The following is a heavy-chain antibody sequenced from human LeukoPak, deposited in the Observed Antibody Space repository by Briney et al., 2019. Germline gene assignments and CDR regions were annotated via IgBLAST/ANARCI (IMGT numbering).Heavy chain of an antibody. CDR1: GFTFSSYA. D-gene: IGHD4-17*01. V-gene: IGHV3-30*04. J-gene: IGHJ6*03. Sequence: GGSLRLSCAASGFTFSSYAMHWVRQAPGKVLEWVAVISYDGSNKYYADSVKGRFTISRDNSKNTLYLQMNSLRAEDTAVYYCAKDYGDYYYYYMDVWGKGTTVTVSS. CDR2: ISYDGSNK. CDR3: AKDYGDYYYYYMDV.